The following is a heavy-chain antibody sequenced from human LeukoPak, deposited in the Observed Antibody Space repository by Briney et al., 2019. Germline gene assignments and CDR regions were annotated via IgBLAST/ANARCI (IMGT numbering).Heavy chain of an antibody. D-gene: IGHD3-16*01. J-gene: IGHJ4*02. CDR1: GGSISSGGYY. V-gene: IGHV4-30-4*08. CDR2: INYSGST. CDR3: SRQYDLYYFDS. Sequence: NSSQTLSLTCTVSGGSISSGGYYWSWIRQHPGKGLEWIGYINYSGSTYYHPSLKSRLTISADTSKNHFSLKLSSVTAADTAVYFCSRQYDLYYFDSWGQGTLVTVSS.